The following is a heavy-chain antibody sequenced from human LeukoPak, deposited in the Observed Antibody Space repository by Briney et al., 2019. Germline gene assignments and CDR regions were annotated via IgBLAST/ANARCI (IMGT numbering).Heavy chain of an antibody. J-gene: IGHJ5*02. CDR3: ARDMAYCGGDCYPNWFDP. CDR2: ISAYNGNT. Sequence: ASVKVSCKASGYTFTSYGISWVRQAPGQGLEWMGWISAYNGNTNYAQKLQGRVTMTTDTPTSTAYMELRSLRSDDTAVYYCARDMAYCGGDCYPNWFDPWGQGTLVTVSS. D-gene: IGHD2-21*02. V-gene: IGHV1-18*01. CDR1: GYTFTSYG.